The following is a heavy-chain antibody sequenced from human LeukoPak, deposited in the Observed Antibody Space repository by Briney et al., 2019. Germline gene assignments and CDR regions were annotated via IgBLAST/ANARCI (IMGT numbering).Heavy chain of an antibody. CDR2: IGTAGDT. CDR3: ARGIAARPINYYGMDV. J-gene: IGHJ6*02. V-gene: IGHV3-13*01. D-gene: IGHD6-6*01. CDR1: GFTFSSYD. Sequence: GGSLRLSCAASGFTFSSYDMHWVRQATGKGLEWVSAIGTAGDTYYPGSVKGRFTISRENAKNSLYLQMNSLRAGDTAVYYCARGIAARPINYYGMDVWGQGTTVTVSS.